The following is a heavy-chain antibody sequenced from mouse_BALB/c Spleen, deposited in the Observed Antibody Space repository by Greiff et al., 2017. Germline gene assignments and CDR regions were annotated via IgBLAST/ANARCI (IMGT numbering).Heavy chain of an antibody. V-gene: IGHV14-1*02. Sequence: VQLQQSGAELVRPGALVKLSCKASGFNIKDYYMHWVKQRPEQGLEWIGWIDPENGNTIYDPKFKGKARVTADTSSNTAYLQLSSLTSEDTAVYYCAPYVYGFLFAYWGQGTLVTVSA. D-gene: IGHD2-2*01. CDR2: IDPENGNT. J-gene: IGHJ3*01. CDR1: GFNIKDYY. CDR3: APYVYGFLFAY.